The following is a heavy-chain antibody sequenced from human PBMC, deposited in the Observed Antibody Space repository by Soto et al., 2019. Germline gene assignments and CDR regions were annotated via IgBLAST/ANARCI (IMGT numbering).Heavy chain of an antibody. Sequence: QVQLVQSGAEVKKPGAAVKVSCKTSGYTFTGHALHWVRQAPGQRLEWMGWINPSTGGTDYSQKFQGRVTMTRDTSISTAFLEVRGLTSDDTAIYYCARELGGLRLDEYWGQGTLITVSS. CDR2: INPSTGGT. D-gene: IGHD7-27*01. CDR3: ARELGGLRLDEY. CDR1: GYTFTGHA. J-gene: IGHJ4*02. V-gene: IGHV1-2*02.